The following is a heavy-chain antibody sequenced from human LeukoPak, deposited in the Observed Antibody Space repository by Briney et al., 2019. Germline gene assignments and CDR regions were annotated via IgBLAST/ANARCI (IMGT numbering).Heavy chain of an antibody. Sequence: PETLSLTCAVYGGSFSGYYWSWIRQPPGKGLEWIGEINHSGSTNYNPSLKSRVTISVDTSKNQFSLKLSSVTAADTAVYYCARGGSAVLRFLEWLPQNWFDPWGQGTLVTVSS. CDR3: ARGGSAVLRFLEWLPQNWFDP. V-gene: IGHV4-34*01. J-gene: IGHJ5*02. D-gene: IGHD3-3*01. CDR2: INHSGST. CDR1: GGSFSGYY.